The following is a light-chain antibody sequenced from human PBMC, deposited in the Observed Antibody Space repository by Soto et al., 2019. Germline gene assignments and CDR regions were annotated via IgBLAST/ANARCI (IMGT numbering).Light chain of an antibody. V-gene: IGKV3-20*01. J-gene: IGKJ1*01. Sequence: EIVLTQSPGTLSLSPGERATVSCRASQSVSGSYLAWYQHKPGQTPRLLIYGAFNRAGGIPDRFSGSGSGTDFTLTISRLEPEDFAVYYCQQYSASPRTFGQGTRWIS. CDR3: QQYSASPRT. CDR1: QSVSGSY. CDR2: GAF.